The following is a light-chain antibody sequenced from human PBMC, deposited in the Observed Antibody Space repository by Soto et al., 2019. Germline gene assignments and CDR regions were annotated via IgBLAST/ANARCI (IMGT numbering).Light chain of an antibody. CDR3: QKYNCAPWT. V-gene: IGKV1-27*01. J-gene: IGKJ1*01. CDR1: QGISNY. CDR2: VAS. Sequence: DIQMTQSPSSLSASVGDRVTITCRASQGISNYFAWYQQQPGKGPKLLIYVASTLQAGVPSRFSGSGSGTDFTLTISSLQPEDVATYYCQKYNCAPWTFGQGTKVEIK.